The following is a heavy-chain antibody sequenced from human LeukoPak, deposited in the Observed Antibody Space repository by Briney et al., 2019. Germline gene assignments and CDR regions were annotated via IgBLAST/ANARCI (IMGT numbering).Heavy chain of an antibody. CDR3: AKDGGGAATSAKTSRYYYYGMDV. D-gene: IGHD1-26*01. Sequence: GGSLRLSCAASGFTFSSYGMHWVRQAPGKGLEWVAVISYDGSNKYYADSVKGRFTVSRDNSKNTLYLQMNSLRAEDTAVYYCAKDGGGAATSAKTSRYYYYGMDVWGQGTTVTVSS. CDR1: GFTFSSYG. CDR2: ISYDGSNK. J-gene: IGHJ6*02. V-gene: IGHV3-30*18.